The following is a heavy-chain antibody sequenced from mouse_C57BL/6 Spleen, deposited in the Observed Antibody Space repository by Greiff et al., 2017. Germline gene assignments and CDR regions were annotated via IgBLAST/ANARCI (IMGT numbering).Heavy chain of an antibody. D-gene: IGHD1-1*01. Sequence: QVQLQQPGAELVRPGSSVKLSCKASGYTFTSYWMHWVKQRPIQGLEWIGNIDPSDSETNYNQKFKDKATLTVDKSSSTAYMQLSSLTSEDSAVYYCARGGSRGYYAMDYWGQGTSVTVSS. CDR3: ARGGSRGYYAMDY. V-gene: IGHV1-52*01. CDR2: IDPSDSET. CDR1: GYTFTSYW. J-gene: IGHJ4*01.